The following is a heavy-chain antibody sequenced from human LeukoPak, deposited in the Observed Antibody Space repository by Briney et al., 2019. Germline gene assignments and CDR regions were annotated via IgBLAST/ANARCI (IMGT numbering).Heavy chain of an antibody. CDR3: ARGMEDGYNPYYFDY. CDR1: GGSFSGYY. D-gene: IGHD5-24*01. CDR2: INHSGST. Sequence: SETLSLTCAVYGGSFSGYYWSWIRQPPGKGLEWIGEINHSGSTNYNPSLKSRVTILVDTSKNQFSLKLSSVTAADTAVYYCARGMEDGYNPYYFDYWSQGTLVTVSS. J-gene: IGHJ4*02. V-gene: IGHV4-34*01.